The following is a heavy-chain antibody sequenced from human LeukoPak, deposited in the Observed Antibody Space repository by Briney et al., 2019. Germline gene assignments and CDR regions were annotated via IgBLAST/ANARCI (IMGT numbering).Heavy chain of an antibody. D-gene: IGHD3-10*01. CDR3: ARGKYYYGSGSYHGHFQH. V-gene: IGHV1-2*04. Sequence: ASVNVSCKASGGTFSSYAISWVRQAPGQGLEWMGWINPNSGGTNYAQKFQGWVTMTRDTSISTAYMELSRLRPDDTAVYYCARGKYYYGSGSYHGHFQHWGQGTLVTVSS. CDR2: INPNSGGT. J-gene: IGHJ1*01. CDR1: GGTFSSYA.